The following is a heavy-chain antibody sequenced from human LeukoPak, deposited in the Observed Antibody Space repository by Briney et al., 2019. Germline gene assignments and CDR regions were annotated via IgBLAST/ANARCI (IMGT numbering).Heavy chain of an antibody. CDR1: GGTFSSYA. CDR2: IIPILGIA. Sequence: GASVKVSCKASGGTFSSYAISWVRQAPGQGLEWMGRIIPILGIANYAQKFQGRVTITADKSTSTAYMEPSSLRSEDTAVYYCARGFTLAGFDYWGQGTLVTVSS. J-gene: IGHJ4*02. CDR3: ARGFTLAGFDY. V-gene: IGHV1-69*04. D-gene: IGHD1-14*01.